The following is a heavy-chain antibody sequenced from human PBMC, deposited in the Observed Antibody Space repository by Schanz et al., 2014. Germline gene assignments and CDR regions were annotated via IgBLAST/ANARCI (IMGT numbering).Heavy chain of an antibody. J-gene: IGHJ5*01. CDR1: GFSFSDYY. D-gene: IGHD3-10*01. V-gene: IGHV3-11*03. CDR2: INTGSNYI. Sequence: QVHLLESGGGLVEPGGSLRLSCAASGFSFSDYYMSWIRQAPGKGLEWISFINTGSNYINYTDSVKGRFTISRDNSKNTVHLQMNSLRAEDTADYYCAEQHIVRGVIYLNWFDSWGQGTLVTVAS. CDR3: AEQHIVRGVIYLNWFDS.